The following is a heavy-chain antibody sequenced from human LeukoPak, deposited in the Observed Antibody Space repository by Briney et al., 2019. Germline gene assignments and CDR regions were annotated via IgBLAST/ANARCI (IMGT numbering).Heavy chain of an antibody. CDR2: ISSSSSYI. J-gene: IGHJ4*02. V-gene: IGHV3-21*01. CDR1: GFTFSSYA. Sequence: GGSLRLSCAASGFTFSSYAMHWVRQAPGKGLEWVSSISSSSSYIYYADSVKGRFTISRDNAKNSLYLQMNSLRAEDTAVYYCARDQAGGDYFDYWGQGTLVTVSS. CDR3: ARDQAGGDYFDY. D-gene: IGHD3-16*01.